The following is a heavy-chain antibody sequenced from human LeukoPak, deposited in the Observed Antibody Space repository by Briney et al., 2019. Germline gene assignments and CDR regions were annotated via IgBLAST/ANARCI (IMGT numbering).Heavy chain of an antibody. CDR1: GGSISSYY. V-gene: IGHV4-59*01. D-gene: IGHD1-26*01. J-gene: IGHJ4*02. Sequence: PSETLSLTCTVSGGSISSYYWSWIRQPPGKGLEWIGNIYYSGYNNYNPSLKSRVTISVDTSKNQFSLRLSSVTAADTAVYYCARDRGATVGATGTVGEYDYWGQGTLVTVDS. CDR2: IYYSGYN. CDR3: ARDRGATVGATGTVGEYDY.